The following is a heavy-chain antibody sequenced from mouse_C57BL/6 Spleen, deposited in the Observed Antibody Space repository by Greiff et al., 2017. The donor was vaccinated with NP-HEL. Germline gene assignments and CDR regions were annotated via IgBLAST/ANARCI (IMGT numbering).Heavy chain of an antibody. J-gene: IGHJ2*01. D-gene: IGHD1-1*01. CDR1: GYTFTDYY. Sequence: VQLQQSGPELVKPGASVKISCKASGYTFTDYYMNWVKQSHGKSLEWIGDINPNNGGTSYNQKFKGKATLTVDKSSSTAYLALRRLTSEDSAVYYCARYYGSTNYFDYWGKGTTLTVSA. CDR2: INPNNGGT. V-gene: IGHV1-26*01. CDR3: ARYYGSTNYFDY.